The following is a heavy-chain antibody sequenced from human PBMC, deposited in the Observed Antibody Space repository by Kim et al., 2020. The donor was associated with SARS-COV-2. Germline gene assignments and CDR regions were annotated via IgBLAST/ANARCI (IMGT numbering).Heavy chain of an antibody. D-gene: IGHD3-10*01. Sequence: GGSLRLSCVASGFNFRNYWMSWVRQAPGKGLEWVAMKKGDGSDEHYVDSVKGRFTMSRDTARNSLSLQMNSLGIEDTAMYYCAALDSAQVPGGIGGRGTLVTVSS. J-gene: IGHJ4*02. CDR3: AALDSAQVPGGI. CDR1: GFNFRNYW. CDR2: KKGDGSDE. V-gene: IGHV3-7*01.